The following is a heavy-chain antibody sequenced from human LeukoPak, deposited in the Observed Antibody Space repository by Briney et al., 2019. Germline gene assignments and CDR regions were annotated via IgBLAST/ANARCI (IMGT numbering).Heavy chain of an antibody. CDR3: ARGLSAIVY. Sequence: SETLSLTCTVSGGSVNSGSYYWSWIRQPPGKGLEWIGEINHSGSTNYNPSLKSRITISVDTSKNQFSLKLSSVTAADTAVYYCARGLSAIVYWGQGTLVTVSS. CDR1: GGSVNSGSYY. CDR2: INHSGST. V-gene: IGHV4-61*01. J-gene: IGHJ4*02. D-gene: IGHD2-15*01.